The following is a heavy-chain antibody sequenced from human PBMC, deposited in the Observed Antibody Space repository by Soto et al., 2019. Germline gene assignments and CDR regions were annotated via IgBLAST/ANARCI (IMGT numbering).Heavy chain of an antibody. CDR2: INHSGST. CDR3: ATLTGSFDY. Sequence: QVQLQQWGAGLLKPSETMSLTCAVYGGSFSGYSWSWIRQPPGKGLEWIGEINHSGSTNYNPSLKSRVTISVDTSKNQFSLKLSSVTAADTAVYYCATLTGSFDYWGQGTLVTVSS. V-gene: IGHV4-34*01. D-gene: IGHD7-27*01. J-gene: IGHJ4*02. CDR1: GGSFSGYS.